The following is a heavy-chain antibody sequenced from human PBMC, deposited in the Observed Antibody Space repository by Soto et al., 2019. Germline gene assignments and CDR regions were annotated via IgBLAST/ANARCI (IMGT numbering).Heavy chain of an antibody. CDR1: GYTFTSHY. V-gene: IGHV1-46*03. J-gene: IGHJ4*02. CDR3: ARDLRPHGGSSARNLFDY. Sequence: ASVKASCKPSGYTFTSHYMHWVQQAPGQGLEWMGIINPSGGSTSYAQKFQGRVTMTRDTSTSTVYMELSSLRSEDTAVYYCARDLRPHGGSSARNLFDYWGQGTLVTVSS. D-gene: IGHD4-17*01. CDR2: INPSGGST.